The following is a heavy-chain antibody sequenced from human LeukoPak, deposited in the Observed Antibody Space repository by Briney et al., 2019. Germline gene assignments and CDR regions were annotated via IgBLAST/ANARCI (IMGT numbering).Heavy chain of an antibody. CDR3: ASGIQWLLQPWGAFDI. D-gene: IGHD6-19*01. J-gene: IGHJ3*02. V-gene: IGHV3-23*01. CDR1: GFTFTTYG. Sequence: GGTLTLSCAPSGFTFTTYGMNWVPQAPGKGLERVSGIHSGGYTYYADSVKGRFTTSRDNSKNSLYLQMNSLRAEDTAVYYCASGIQWLLQPWGAFDIWGQGTMVTVSS. CDR2: IHSGGYT.